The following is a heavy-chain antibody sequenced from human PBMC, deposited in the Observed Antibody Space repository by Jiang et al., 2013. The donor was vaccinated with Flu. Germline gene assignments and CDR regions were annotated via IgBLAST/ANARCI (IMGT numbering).Heavy chain of an antibody. CDR2: ISYSGST. CDR3: ARDEAFYFGSGSLAGV. CDR1: GGSISSGGYY. J-gene: IGHJ4*02. Sequence: GLVKPSQTLSLTCTVSGGSISSGGYYWSWIRQHARKGLEWIGYISYSGSTHYNPSLKSRVTISVDTSKNQFSLKLSSVTAADTAVYCARDEAFYFGSGSLAGVWGQGTLVTVSP. D-gene: IGHD3-10*01. V-gene: IGHV4-31*03.